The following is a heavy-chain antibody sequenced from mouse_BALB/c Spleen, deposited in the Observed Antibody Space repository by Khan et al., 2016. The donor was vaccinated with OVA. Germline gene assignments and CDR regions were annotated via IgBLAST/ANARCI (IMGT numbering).Heavy chain of an antibody. D-gene: IGHD2-2*01. CDR1: GYTFTDYA. CDR3: ARGSGYDRFAY. V-gene: IGHV1S137*01. CDR2: ISTYYGNT. Sequence: QVQLKQSGPELVRPGVSVKISCKGSGYTFTDYAMHWVKQSQAKSLEWIGVISTYYGNTDYNEKFKGKATMPVDNSSNTAYMELARFTSEDSAIYYCARGSGYDRFAYWGQGTRVTVSA. J-gene: IGHJ3*01.